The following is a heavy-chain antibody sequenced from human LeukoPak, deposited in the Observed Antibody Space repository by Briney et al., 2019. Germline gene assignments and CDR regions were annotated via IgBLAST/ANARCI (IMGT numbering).Heavy chain of an antibody. D-gene: IGHD6-13*01. V-gene: IGHV1-69*13. CDR3: ARVTGRSSSWLFGAFDI. Sequence: GASVKVSCKASGGTFSSYAISWVRQAPGQGLEWMGGIIPIFGTANYAQKFQGRVTITADESTSTAYMELSSLRSEDTAVYYCARVTGRSSSWLFGAFDIWGQGTMVTVSS. CDR1: GGTFSSYA. CDR2: IIPIFGTA. J-gene: IGHJ3*02.